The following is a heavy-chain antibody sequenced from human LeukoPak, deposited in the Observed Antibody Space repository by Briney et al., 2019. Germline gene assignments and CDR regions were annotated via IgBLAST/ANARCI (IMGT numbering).Heavy chain of an antibody. CDR2: VYHSGIT. J-gene: IGHJ4*02. D-gene: IGHD4-11*01. CDR1: GFTFSNAW. CDR3: AREWQYQFDS. V-gene: IGHV4-38-2*02. Sequence: GSLRLSCAASGFTFSNAWMSWVRQPPGEGLEWIGSVYHSGITYYTPSLKSRVSISVDTSKNQFSLKVTSVTAADTAVYYCAREWQYQFDSWGQGSLVTVSS.